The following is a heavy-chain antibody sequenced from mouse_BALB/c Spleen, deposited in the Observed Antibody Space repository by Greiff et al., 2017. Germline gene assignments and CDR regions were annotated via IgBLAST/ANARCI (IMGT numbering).Heavy chain of an antibody. V-gene: IGHV14-1*02. CDR1: GFNIKDYY. CDR3: ARGGYYFAWIAY. J-gene: IGHJ3*01. D-gene: IGHD2-3*01. Sequence: VQLKQSGAELVRPGALVKLSCKASGFNIKDYYMHWVKQRPEQGLEWIGWIDPENGNTIYDPKFQGKASITADTSSNTAYLQLSSLTSEDTAVYYSARGGYYFAWIAYWGQGTLVTVSA. CDR2: IDPENGNT.